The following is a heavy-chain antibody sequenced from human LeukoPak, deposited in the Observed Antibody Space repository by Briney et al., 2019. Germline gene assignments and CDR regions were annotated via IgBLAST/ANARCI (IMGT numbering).Heavy chain of an antibody. CDR3: SRDGPDSFDY. J-gene: IGHJ4*02. CDR1: GFSFSNYW. CDR2: IKQDGSEK. Sequence: PGGSLRLSCTTSGFSFSNYWMSWVRQPPGKGLEWVANIKQDGSEKYYVDSAKGRFTISRDNAKKSLYLQMNGLRGEDTAVYYCSRDGPDSFDYWGQETPVTVSS. V-gene: IGHV3-7*01.